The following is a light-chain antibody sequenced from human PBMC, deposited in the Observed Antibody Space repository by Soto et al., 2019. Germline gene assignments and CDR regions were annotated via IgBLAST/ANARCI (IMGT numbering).Light chain of an antibody. V-gene: IGLV2-11*01. CDR3: CSYAGSYTYV. CDR1: RSDVGGYNF. J-gene: IGLJ1*01. Sequence: QSALTQPRSVSGSPGQSVTISCGGTRSDVGGYNFVSWYQQHPGKAPKLMIYDVSKRPSGVPDRFSGSKSGNTASLTISGLQAEDEADYYCCSYAGSYTYVFGTGTKVTVL. CDR2: DVS.